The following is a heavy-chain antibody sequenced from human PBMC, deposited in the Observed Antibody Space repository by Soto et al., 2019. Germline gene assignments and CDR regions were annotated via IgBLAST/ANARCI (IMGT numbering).Heavy chain of an antibody. V-gene: IGHV3-33*01. J-gene: IGHJ4*02. Sequence: GGSLRLSCAASGFTFSSYGMHWVRQAPGKGLEWVAVIWYDGSNKYYADSVKGRFTISRDNSKNTLYLQMNSLRAEDTAVYYCARAAYCSSTSCYVHEAFDYWGQGTLVTVSS. CDR1: GFTFSSYG. CDR3: ARAAYCSSTSCYVHEAFDY. CDR2: IWYDGSNK. D-gene: IGHD2-2*01.